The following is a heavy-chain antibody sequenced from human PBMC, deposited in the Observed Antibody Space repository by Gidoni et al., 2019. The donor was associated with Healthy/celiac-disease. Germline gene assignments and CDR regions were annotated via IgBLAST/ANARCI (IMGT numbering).Heavy chain of an antibody. V-gene: IGHV4-38-2*02. CDR3: ARGDLVTLFDY. CDR2: IYHSGST. J-gene: IGHJ4*02. D-gene: IGHD2-21*02. CDR1: GYSISSGYY. Sequence: HVQLQESGPGLVKPSETLSLPCTVSGYSISSGYYWGWIRQPPGKRLEWIGSIYHSGSTYYNPSLKSRVTISVDTSKNQFSLKLSSVTAADTAVYYCARGDLVTLFDYWGQGTLVTVSS.